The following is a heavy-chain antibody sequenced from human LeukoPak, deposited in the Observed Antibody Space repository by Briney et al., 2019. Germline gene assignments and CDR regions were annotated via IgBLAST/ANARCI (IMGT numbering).Heavy chain of an antibody. V-gene: IGHV3-7*01. Sequence: TGWSLRLSCATSGFTFSRHWMTWVRQAPGKGPEWVANIKQDGSERYYVHSVRGRFTISRDNAKNALYLQMNSLRVEDTAVYHCARDGGHSTDLDYWGQGILVTVSS. CDR1: GFTFSRHW. J-gene: IGHJ4*02. CDR3: ARDGGHSTDLDY. D-gene: IGHD2-8*02. CDR2: IKQDGSER.